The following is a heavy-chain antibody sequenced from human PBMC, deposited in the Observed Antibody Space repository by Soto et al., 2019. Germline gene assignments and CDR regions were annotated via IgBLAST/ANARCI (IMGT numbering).Heavy chain of an antibody. CDR1: GGTFSSYA. CDR3: ARAPIRLCSGDNCCSGLDS. V-gene: IGHV1-69*12. CDR2: IIPIFNKV. Sequence: QVQLVQSGAAVKKPGSSLKVSCKSSGGTFSSYAISWVRQAPGQGLEWLGGIIPIFNKVNYAQKSQGRVTLTADDSTSTAYMELSSLRSDDTAVYYCARAPIRLCSGDNCCSGLDSWGQGTLVIVSS. J-gene: IGHJ4*02. D-gene: IGHD2-15*01.